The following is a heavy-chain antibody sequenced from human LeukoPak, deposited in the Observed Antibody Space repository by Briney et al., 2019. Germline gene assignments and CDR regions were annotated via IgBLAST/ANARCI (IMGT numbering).Heavy chain of an antibody. CDR2: FYLDGRT. D-gene: IGHD3-22*01. J-gene: IGHJ5*02. CDR1: GGSFSGSFS. V-gene: IGHV4-39*01. Sequence: PSETLSLTCAVYGGSFSGSFSWGWIRQPPGKRLEWVGNFYLDGRTYYNPSLKSRVTISVDTSKNQFSLKLSSVTAADTAVYYCARGGYGQPVNNWFDPWGQGTLVTVSS. CDR3: ARGGYGQPVNNWFDP.